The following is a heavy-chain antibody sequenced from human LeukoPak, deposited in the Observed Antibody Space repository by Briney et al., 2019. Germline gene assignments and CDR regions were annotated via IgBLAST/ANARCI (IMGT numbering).Heavy chain of an antibody. CDR1: GGSISSYY. V-gene: IGHV4-4*07. D-gene: IGHD2-2*01. Sequence: SETLSLTCTVSGGSISSYYWSWIRQPAGKGLEWIGRIYTSGSTNYNPSLKSRVTMSVDTSKNQFSLKLSSVTAADTAVYYCARDRGHCSSTCCYSWFDPWGQGTLVTVSS. J-gene: IGHJ5*02. CDR2: IYTSGST. CDR3: ARDRGHCSSTCCYSWFDP.